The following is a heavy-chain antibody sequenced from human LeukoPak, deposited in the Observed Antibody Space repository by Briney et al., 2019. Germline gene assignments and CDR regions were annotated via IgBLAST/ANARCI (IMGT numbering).Heavy chain of an antibody. Sequence: RASLRPSFAAPGLTISSNSRCSVHQAPEKGLEWVSAITSSGDTTYSYDSVNGRFTISNDNSRKTLYRQMNSLRAEDTAVYYCAKDLRGPAAGTWYFDLWGRGTLVTVSS. J-gene: IGHJ2*01. CDR3: AKDLRGPAAGTWYFDL. D-gene: IGHD6-13*01. V-gene: IGHV3-23*01. CDR1: GLTISSNS. CDR2: ITSSGDTT.